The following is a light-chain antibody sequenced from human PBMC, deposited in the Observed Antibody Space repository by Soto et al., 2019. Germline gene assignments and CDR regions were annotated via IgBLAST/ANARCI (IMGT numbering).Light chain of an antibody. J-gene: IGKJ1*01. V-gene: IGKV1-5*03. CDR3: QQHQTYST. Sequence: DSQMTQSASTLSASVGDRVTVTCRASQSIAVWLAWYQQKPGKAPKLLIYQASRLESGVPSRFSGSGSGTEFTLTISSLQPDDFATYYCQQHQTYSTFGQGTKVDI. CDR2: QAS. CDR1: QSIAVW.